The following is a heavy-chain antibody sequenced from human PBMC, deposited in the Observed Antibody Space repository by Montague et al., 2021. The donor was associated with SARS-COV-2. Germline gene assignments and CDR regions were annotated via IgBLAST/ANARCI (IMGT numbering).Heavy chain of an antibody. Sequence: SETLSLTCTVSNGSITSYYWSWVRQPPGKRLEWIGYIYYRGSTNYNPSLESRATMSIDTSKNQFSLKLRSVTAADTAVYFCAREGLHNWFDPWGQGTLVIVSS. V-gene: IGHV4-59*01. CDR1: NGSITSYY. CDR2: IYYRGST. J-gene: IGHJ5*02. CDR3: AREGLHNWFDP.